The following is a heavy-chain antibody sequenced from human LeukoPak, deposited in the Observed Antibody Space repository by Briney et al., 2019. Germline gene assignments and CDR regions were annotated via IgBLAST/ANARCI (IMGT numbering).Heavy chain of an antibody. V-gene: IGHV1-3*01. CDR2: INAGNGNT. J-gene: IGHJ4*02. CDR1: GYTFTSYA. Sequence: ASVKVSCKASGYTFTSYAMHWVRQAPGQRLEWMGWINAGNGNTKYSQKFQGRVTITADKSTSTAYMELSSLRSEDTAVYYCARVSYCSSTSCYTRTTIDYWGQGTLVTVSS. D-gene: IGHD2-2*02. CDR3: ARVSYCSSTSCYTRTTIDY.